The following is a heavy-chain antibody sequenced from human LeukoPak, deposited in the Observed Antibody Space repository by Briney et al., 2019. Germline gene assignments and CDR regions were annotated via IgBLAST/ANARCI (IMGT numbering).Heavy chain of an antibody. D-gene: IGHD3-22*01. J-gene: IGHJ5*02. CDR2: INPNSGGT. CDR3: ASEGAYYDSSGYYYA. Sequence: VASVKVSCKASGYTFTGYYMHWVRQAPGQGLEWMGWINPNSGGTNYAQKFQGRVTMTRDTSISTAYMELSRLRSDDTAVYYCASEGAYYDSSGYYYAWGQGTLVTVSS. V-gene: IGHV1-2*02. CDR1: GYTFTGYY.